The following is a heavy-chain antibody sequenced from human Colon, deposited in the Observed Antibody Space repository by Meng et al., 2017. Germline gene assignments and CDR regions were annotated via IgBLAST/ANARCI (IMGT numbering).Heavy chain of an antibody. V-gene: IGHV2-5*02. CDR1: GFSLTTSGAS. J-gene: IGHJ4*02. CDR2: IYWDDDK. Sequence: QITLKETGPALVKPTQTVTLTCTFSGFSLTTSGASVAWIRQPPGEALEWLALIYWDDDKRYSPSLKNRLAITKDTSKNQVVLTMTNMDPMDTGTYYCAHSPQGYFDYWGPGTLVTVSS. CDR3: AHSPQGYFDY.